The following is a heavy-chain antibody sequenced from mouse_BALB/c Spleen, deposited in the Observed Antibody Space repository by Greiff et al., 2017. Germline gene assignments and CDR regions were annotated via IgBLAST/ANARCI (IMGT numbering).Heavy chain of an antibody. V-gene: IGHV1S22*01. CDR3: TRGGNYEEVCLDY. Sequence: LQQPGSELVRPGASVTLSCKASGYTFTSYWMHWVKQRHGQGLEWIGNIYPGSGSTNYDEKFKSKGTLTVDTSSSTAYMHLSSLTSEDSAVYYCTRGGNYEEVCLDYWGQGTTLTVSS. D-gene: IGHD2-1*01. J-gene: IGHJ2*01. CDR2: IYPGSGST. CDR1: GYTFTSYW.